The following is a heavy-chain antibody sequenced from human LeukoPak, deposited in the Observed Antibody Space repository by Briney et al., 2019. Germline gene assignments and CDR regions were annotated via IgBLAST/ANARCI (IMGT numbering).Heavy chain of an antibody. CDR2: ISISSSYI. V-gene: IGHV3-21*01. CDR1: GFTFSSYS. D-gene: IGHD2-2*01. J-gene: IGHJ4*02. CDR3: ARTPDIVVVTGPGRYYFDY. Sequence: PGGSLRLSCAASGFTFSSYSMNWVRQAPGKGLEWVSSISISSSYIYYADSVKGRFTISRDNAKNSLYLQMNSLRAEDTAVYYCARTPDIVVVTGPGRYYFDYWGQGTLVTVSS.